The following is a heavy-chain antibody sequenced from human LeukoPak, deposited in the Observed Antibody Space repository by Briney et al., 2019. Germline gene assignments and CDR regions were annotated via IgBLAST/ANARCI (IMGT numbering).Heavy chain of an antibody. CDR2: ISNNGGST. Sequence: GGSLRLSCAASGFTFSNYGMSWVRQAPGKGLEWVSGISNNGGSTYYADSVKGRFTISRDNAKSSLYLQMNSLRAEDTAVYYCARDAGITGTTDLDYWGQGTLVTVSS. CDR1: GFTFSNYG. D-gene: IGHD1-7*01. V-gene: IGHV3-23*01. CDR3: ARDAGITGTTDLDY. J-gene: IGHJ4*02.